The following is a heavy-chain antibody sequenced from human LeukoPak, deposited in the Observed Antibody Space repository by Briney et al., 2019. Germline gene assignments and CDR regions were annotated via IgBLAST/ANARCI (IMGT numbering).Heavy chain of an antibody. J-gene: IGHJ6*03. CDR1: GYSFTSNW. CDR2: IYPDDSDT. D-gene: IGHD2-15*01. CDR3: VRHPCRGFCSGGYYFMDV. Sequence: GESLKISCKGSGYSFTSNWIAWVRQTPGKGLEWMGIIYPDDSDTRYSPSFQGQVTISADKSISTAYLQWSSLKASDTAMYYCVRHPCRGFCSGGYYFMDVWGKGTTVTVSS. V-gene: IGHV5-51*01.